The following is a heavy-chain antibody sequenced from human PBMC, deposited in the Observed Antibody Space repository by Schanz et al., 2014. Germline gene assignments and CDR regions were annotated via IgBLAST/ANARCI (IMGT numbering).Heavy chain of an antibody. V-gene: IGHV3-23*01. J-gene: IGHJ4*02. CDR2: ISGSGGST. CDR3: AKSQGSSFDS. CDR1: GFTFSSYA. Sequence: EGQLLESGGGLVQPGGSLRLSCAASGFTFSSYAMSWVRQAPGKGLEWVSAISGSGGSTYYAYSVKGRFTISSDNSKSTLYLQMSSLRAEDTAVYYCAKSQGSSFDSWGQGTLVTVSS. D-gene: IGHD6-13*01.